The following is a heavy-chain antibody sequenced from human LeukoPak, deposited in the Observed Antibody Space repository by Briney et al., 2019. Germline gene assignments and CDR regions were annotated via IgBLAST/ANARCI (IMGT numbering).Heavy chain of an antibody. J-gene: IGHJ6*03. Sequence: PGGSLRLSCAASGFIFSNFAMHWVRQAPGKGLEWVALISYDGSHTYYADSMKGRFTISRDNSRNVLYLQMTSLRGDGSAVYYCAREEQELVRDYYYYMDVWGKGTTVTVSS. D-gene: IGHD6-13*01. CDR1: GFIFSNFA. CDR2: ISYDGSHT. V-gene: IGHV3-30*01. CDR3: AREEQELVRDYYYYMDV.